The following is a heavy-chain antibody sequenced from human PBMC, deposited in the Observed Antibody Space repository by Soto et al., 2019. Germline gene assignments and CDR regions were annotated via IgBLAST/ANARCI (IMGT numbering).Heavy chain of an antibody. CDR3: AGDWAAAGPFDY. CDR1: GYTFTSYG. D-gene: IGHD6-13*01. CDR2: ISAYNGNT. Sequence: QVQLVQSGAEVKKPGASVKVSCKASGYTFTSYGISWVRLAPGHGLEWMGWISAYNGNTNYAEKLKGRVTMTTDTTTSTAYMELRSPRSDDTAVYYFAGDWAAAGPFDYWGQGTLVTVSS. V-gene: IGHV1-18*01. J-gene: IGHJ4*02.